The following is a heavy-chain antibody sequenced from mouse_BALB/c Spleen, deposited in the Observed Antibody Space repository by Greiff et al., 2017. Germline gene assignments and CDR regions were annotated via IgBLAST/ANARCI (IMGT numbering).Heavy chain of an antibody. CDR2: ISCYNGAT. J-gene: IGHJ1*01. CDR3: ASFTGVRYFDV. CDR1: GYSFTGYY. V-gene: IGHV1S34*01. D-gene: IGHD1-1*01. Sequence: LVKTGASVKISCKASGYSFTGYYMHWVKQSHGKSLEWIGYISCYNGATSYNQKFKGKATFTVDTSSSTAYMQFNSLTSEDSAVYYCASFTGVRYFDVWGAGTTVTVSS.